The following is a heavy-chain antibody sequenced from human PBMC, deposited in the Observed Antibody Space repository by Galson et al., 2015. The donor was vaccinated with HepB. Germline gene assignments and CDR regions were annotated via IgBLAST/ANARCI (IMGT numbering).Heavy chain of an antibody. Sequence: SVKVSCKASGYTFTSYAVNWVRQAPGQGLEWMGWINTNTGNPTYAQGFTGRFVFSLDTSVSTAYLQISSLKAEDTAVYYCARDSSSWYRDYYGMDVWGQGTTVTVSS. V-gene: IGHV7-4-1*02. J-gene: IGHJ6*02. CDR2: INTNTGNP. D-gene: IGHD6-13*01. CDR3: ARDSSSWYRDYYGMDV. CDR1: GYTFTSYA.